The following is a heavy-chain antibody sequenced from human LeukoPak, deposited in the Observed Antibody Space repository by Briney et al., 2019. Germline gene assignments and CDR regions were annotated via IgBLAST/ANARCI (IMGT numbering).Heavy chain of an antibody. Sequence: SETLSLTCTVSGHSISSGYYWGWIRQPPGKGLEWIGSIYHSGSTYYNPSLKSRVTISVDTSKNQFSLKLSSVTAADTAVYYCARVGGDGCSSTSCYGGWAAFDIWGQGTMVTVSS. D-gene: IGHD2-2*01. CDR2: IYHSGST. CDR3: ARVGGDGCSSTSCYGGWAAFDI. J-gene: IGHJ3*02. CDR1: GHSISSGYY. V-gene: IGHV4-38-2*02.